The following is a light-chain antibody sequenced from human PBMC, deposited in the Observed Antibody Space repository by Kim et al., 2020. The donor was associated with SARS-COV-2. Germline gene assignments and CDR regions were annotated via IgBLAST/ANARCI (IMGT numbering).Light chain of an antibody. V-gene: IGKV3D-15*01. Sequence: VSPGERATLTCRASQSVNTKLAWYQQKGGRPPRILIYGASTRATGVPARFSGSWSGTDFTLTISSLQSEDFAVYYCQQYHDWAETFGQGTKVDIK. CDR3: QQYHDWAET. J-gene: IGKJ1*01. CDR1: QSVNTK. CDR2: GAS.